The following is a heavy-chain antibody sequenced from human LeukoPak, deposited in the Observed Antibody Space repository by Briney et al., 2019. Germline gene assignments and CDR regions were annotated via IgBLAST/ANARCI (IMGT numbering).Heavy chain of an antibody. CDR2: ISGSGDST. V-gene: IGHV3-23*01. CDR1: GFTFSNYV. Sequence: GGSLRLSCAASGFTFSNYVMSWVRQAPGKGLEWVSGISGSGDSTYYADSVKGRFTISRDNSKNTLYLQMNSLRAGDTAVYYCAKMSGGNPVLDYWGQGTLVTVSS. CDR3: AKMSGGNPVLDY. J-gene: IGHJ4*02. D-gene: IGHD4-23*01.